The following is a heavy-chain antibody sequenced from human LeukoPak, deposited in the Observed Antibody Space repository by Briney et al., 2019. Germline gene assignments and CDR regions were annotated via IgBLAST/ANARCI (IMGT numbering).Heavy chain of an antibody. V-gene: IGHV1-18*01. Sequence: ASVKVSCKASGYTFTSYGISWVRQAPGQGLEWMGWISAYNGNTNYAQKLQGRVTMTEDTSADTAYMELSSLRSEDTAVYYCATDSTSSYFWFDTWGQGTLVTVSS. D-gene: IGHD6-6*01. CDR3: ATDSTSSYFWFDT. J-gene: IGHJ5*02. CDR2: ISAYNGNT. CDR1: GYTFTSYG.